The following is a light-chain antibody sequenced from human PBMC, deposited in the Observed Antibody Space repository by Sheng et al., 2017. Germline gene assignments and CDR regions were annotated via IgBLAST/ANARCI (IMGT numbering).Light chain of an antibody. CDR2: GAS. V-gene: IGKV3-20*01. J-gene: IGKJ4*01. Sequence: EIVLTQSPGTLSLSPGERATLSCRASQSVSSSYLAWYQQKPGQAPRLLIYGASNRATGIPARFSGSGSGTDFTLTISRLEPEDFAVYYCQQYGSSPAPFGGGTKVEIK. CDR3: QQYGSSPAP. CDR1: QSVSSSY.